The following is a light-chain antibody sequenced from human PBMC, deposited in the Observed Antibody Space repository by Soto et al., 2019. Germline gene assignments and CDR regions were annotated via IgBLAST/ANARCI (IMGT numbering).Light chain of an antibody. CDR3: GAWDTNLNAEV. V-gene: IGLV1-51*01. CDR2: DND. CDR1: SSNIWNTY. Sequence: QPVLTQPPSVSAAPGQKVTISCSGSSSNIWNTYVSWYQQLPGTAPKLLICDNDQRPSGIPDRFSGSKSGTSATLAITGLQAGDEADYYCGAWDTNLNAEVFGGGSKLTVL. J-gene: IGLJ2*01.